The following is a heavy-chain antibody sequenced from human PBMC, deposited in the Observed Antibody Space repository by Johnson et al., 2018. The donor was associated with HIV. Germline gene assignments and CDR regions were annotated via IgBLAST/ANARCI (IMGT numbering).Heavy chain of an antibody. D-gene: IGHD1-26*01. Sequence: VQLLESGGGLVQPGGSLRLSCAASGFTFSSYAMSWVRQAPGQGLDWVSAISGSGGSTYYADFVKGRFTISRDNSKNTLYLQMNSLRAEDTAVYYCAKGGSGSSGGAFDIWGQGTMVTVSS. J-gene: IGHJ3*02. CDR1: GFTFSSYA. CDR2: ISGSGGST. CDR3: AKGGSGSSGGAFDI. V-gene: IGHV3-23*01.